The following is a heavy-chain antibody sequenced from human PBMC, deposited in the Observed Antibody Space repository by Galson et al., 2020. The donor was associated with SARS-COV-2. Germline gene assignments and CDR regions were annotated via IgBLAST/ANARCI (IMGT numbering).Heavy chain of an antibody. CDR1: GGSISGGGYY. J-gene: IGHJ4*02. Sequence: ETSETLSLTCSVSGGSISGGGYYWSWIRQHPGKGLEWIGYIYYSGSSYHNPSLKSRVTISVDTSKNQFSLKLSSVTAADTAMYYCARRFSSSSSWDFDYWGQGTLVTVSS. CDR3: ARRFSSSSSWDFDY. D-gene: IGHD6-6*01. V-gene: IGHV4-31*03. CDR2: IYYSGSS.